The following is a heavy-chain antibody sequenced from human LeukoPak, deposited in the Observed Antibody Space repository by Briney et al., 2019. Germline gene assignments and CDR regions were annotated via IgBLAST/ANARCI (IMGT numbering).Heavy chain of an antibody. Sequence: GGSLRLSCAASGFTFSDYYMTWIRQAPGKGLEWVSYISSSGSTIYYADSVKGRFTISRDNAKNSLYLQMNSLGAEDTAVYYCARGYDSSGYYWFDPWGQGTLVTVSS. J-gene: IGHJ5*02. D-gene: IGHD3-22*01. CDR3: ARGYDSSGYYWFDP. V-gene: IGHV3-11*01. CDR2: ISSSGSTI. CDR1: GFTFSDYY.